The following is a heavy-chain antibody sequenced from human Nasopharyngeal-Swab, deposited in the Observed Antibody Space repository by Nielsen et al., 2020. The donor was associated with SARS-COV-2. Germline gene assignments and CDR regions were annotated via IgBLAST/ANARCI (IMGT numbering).Heavy chain of an antibody. CDR1: GFSLSTSGVG. D-gene: IGHD2-21*02. Sequence: SGPTLVKPTQTLTLTCTFSGFSLSTSGVGVGWIRQPPGKALEWLALIYWDDDKRYSPSLKSRLTITKDTSKNQVVLTMANMDPVDTATYYCAHRPGGVGDSYFDYWGQGTLVTVSS. V-gene: IGHV2-5*02. CDR2: IYWDDDK. CDR3: AHRPGGVGDSYFDY. J-gene: IGHJ4*02.